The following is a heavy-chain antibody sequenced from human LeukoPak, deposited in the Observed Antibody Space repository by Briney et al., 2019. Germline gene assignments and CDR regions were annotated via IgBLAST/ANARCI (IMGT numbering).Heavy chain of an antibody. J-gene: IGHJ4*02. CDR3: ATSDDSSGSD. V-gene: IGHV3-23*01. Sequence: GGSLRLSCAASGFTFSSYAMSWVRQAPGKGLEWVSAISGSGGSTYYADSVKGRFTISRDNAKNSLYLQMNSLRAEDTALYYCATSDDSSGSDWGQGTLVTVSS. CDR1: GFTFSSYA. CDR2: ISGSGGST. D-gene: IGHD3-22*01.